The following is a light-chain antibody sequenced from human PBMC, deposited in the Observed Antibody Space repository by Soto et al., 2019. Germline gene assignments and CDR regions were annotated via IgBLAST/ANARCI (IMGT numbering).Light chain of an antibody. CDR1: QGISSY. CDR3: QQLNSPLFT. CDR2: AAS. V-gene: IGKV1-9*01. Sequence: DIQLTQSPSFLSASVGDRVTITCRASQGISSYLAWYQQKPGKAPKLLIYAASTLQSGVPSRFSGSGSGTEFTLTISSLQPEDFATYYCQQLNSPLFTLDSGNKVDIK. J-gene: IGKJ3*01.